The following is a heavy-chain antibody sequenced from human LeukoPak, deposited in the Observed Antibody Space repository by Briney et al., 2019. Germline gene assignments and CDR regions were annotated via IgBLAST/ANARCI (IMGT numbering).Heavy chain of an antibody. V-gene: IGHV3-21*01. CDR2: ISSSSRYI. CDR1: GFTFSSYS. Sequence: GGSLRLSCAASGFTFSSYSMNWLRQAPGKGLEWVSSISSSSRYIYYADSVKGRFTISRDNAKNSLYLQMNSLRAEDTAVYYCARDLGYDSSGYPGGYFDYWGQGTLVTVPS. CDR3: ARDLGYDSSGYPGGYFDY. J-gene: IGHJ4*02. D-gene: IGHD3-22*01.